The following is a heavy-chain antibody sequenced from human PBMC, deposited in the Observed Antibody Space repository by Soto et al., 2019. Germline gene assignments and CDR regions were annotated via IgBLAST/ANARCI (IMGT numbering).Heavy chain of an antibody. Sequence: KPSETLSLTCAVSGFSISSGYYWGWIRQPPGKGLAWIGNIYLSGNTYYNPSLKNRVTISVDTSKNQFSLKLNSVTAADTAVYYCARAGYSNYFDYWGQGTLVTVSS. CDR2: IYLSGNT. V-gene: IGHV4-38-2*01. J-gene: IGHJ4*02. CDR1: GFSISSGYY. D-gene: IGHD4-4*01. CDR3: ARAGYSNYFDY.